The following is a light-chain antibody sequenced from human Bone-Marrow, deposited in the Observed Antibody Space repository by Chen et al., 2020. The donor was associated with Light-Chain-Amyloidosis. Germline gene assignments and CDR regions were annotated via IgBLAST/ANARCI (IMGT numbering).Light chain of an antibody. V-gene: IGLV6-57*01. J-gene: IGLJ3*02. CDR3: QSYQGSSQGV. CDR1: SGSIATNY. CDR2: EDD. Sequence: NFMLTQPHSVSEFPGKTVIISCTRSSGSIATNYVQWYQQRPGSSPTTVIYEDDQRPSGVPDRFSGSFDRASNSASPTISGLKTEDEADYYCQSYQGSSQGVFGGGTKLTVL.